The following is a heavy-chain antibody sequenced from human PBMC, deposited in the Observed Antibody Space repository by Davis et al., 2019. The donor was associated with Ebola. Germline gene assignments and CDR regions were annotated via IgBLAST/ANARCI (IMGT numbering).Heavy chain of an antibody. CDR2: IIPILGIA. J-gene: IGHJ5*02. V-gene: IGHV1-69*04. CDR1: GGTFSSYA. Sequence: SVKVSCKASGGTFSSYAISWVRQAPGQGLEWMGRIIPILGIANYAQKFQGRVTITADKSTSTGYMELSSLRSDDTAVYYCARAITMVRPNNWFDPWGQGTLVTVSS. CDR3: ARAITMVRPNNWFDP. D-gene: IGHD3-10*01.